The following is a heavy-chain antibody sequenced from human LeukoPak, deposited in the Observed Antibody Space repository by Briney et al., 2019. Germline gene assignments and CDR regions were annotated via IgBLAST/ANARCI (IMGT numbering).Heavy chain of an antibody. J-gene: IGHJ4*02. D-gene: IGHD2-15*01. CDR1: GFTFSSYA. CDR2: ISGSGDST. CDR3: AKEPSCSGGNCYYFDN. Sequence: PGGSLRLSCAASGFTFSSYAMSWVRQAPGKGLEWVSGISGSGDSTYCADSVKGRFTISRDNSKNTVDLQMNSLRAEDTAIYYCAKEPSCSGGNCYYFDNWGQGTLVTVSS. V-gene: IGHV3-23*01.